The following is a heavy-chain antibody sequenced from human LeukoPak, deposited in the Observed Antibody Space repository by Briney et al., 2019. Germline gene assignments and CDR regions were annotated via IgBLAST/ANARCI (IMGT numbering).Heavy chain of an antibody. D-gene: IGHD3-22*01. CDR3: ASSIVVVIY. J-gene: IGHJ4*02. V-gene: IGHV4-38-2*02. CDR1: GYSISSGYY. CDR2: IYHSGST. Sequence: SETLSLTCTVSGYSISSGYYWGWIRQPPGKGLEWIGSIYHSGSTNYNPSLKSRVTISVDTSKNQFSLKLSSVTAADTAVYYCASSIVVVIYWGQGTLVTVSS.